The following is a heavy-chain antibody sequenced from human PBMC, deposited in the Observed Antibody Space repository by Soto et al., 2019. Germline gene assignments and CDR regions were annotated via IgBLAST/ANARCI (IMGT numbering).Heavy chain of an antibody. CDR2: ISGSGGST. CDR3: AYSSTPFDY. V-gene: IGHV3-23*01. J-gene: IGHJ4*02. Sequence: EVQLLESGGGLVQPGGSLRLSCAASGFTFSSYAMSWVRQAPGKGLEWVSAISGSGGSTYYADSVKGRFTISRDNSKNTRYLQINRLRAEDTAVYYCAYSSTPFDYWGQGTLVTVSS. D-gene: IGHD6-13*01. CDR1: GFTFSSYA.